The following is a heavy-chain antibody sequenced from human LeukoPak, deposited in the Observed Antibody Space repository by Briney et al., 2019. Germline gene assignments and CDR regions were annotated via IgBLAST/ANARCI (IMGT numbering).Heavy chain of an antibody. CDR2: INHSGST. V-gene: IGHV4-34*01. Sequence: SETLSLTCAVYGGSFSGYYWSWIRQPPGKGLEWIGEINHSGSTNYNPSLKSRVTISVDTSKNQFSLKLSSVTAADTAVYYCARHVPIGYCSSTSCYSMAYFDYWGQGTLVTVSS. D-gene: IGHD2-2*01. J-gene: IGHJ4*02. CDR1: GGSFSGYY. CDR3: ARHVPIGYCSSTSCYSMAYFDY.